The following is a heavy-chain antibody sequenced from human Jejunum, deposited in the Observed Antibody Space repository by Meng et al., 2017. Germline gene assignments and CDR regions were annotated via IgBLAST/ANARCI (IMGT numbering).Heavy chain of an antibody. CDR1: GDSISSSYW. Sequence: QVQLQESGPGLLKPWWTLSLTCAVSGDSISSSYWWSWVRQSPGKGLEWIGEIYHSGTTNYNPSLKSRVTLSVDKSKNQFSLNLSSVTAADTAVYFCARDFEALNGVWGQGTLVTVSS. CDR2: IYHSGTT. V-gene: IGHV4-4*02. J-gene: IGHJ1*01. D-gene: IGHD2-8*01. CDR3: ARDFEALNGV.